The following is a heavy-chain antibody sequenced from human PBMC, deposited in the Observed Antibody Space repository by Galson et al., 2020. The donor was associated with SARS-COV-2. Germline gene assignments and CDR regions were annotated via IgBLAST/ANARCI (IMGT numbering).Heavy chain of an antibody. CDR2: INPSGGGT. D-gene: IGHD4-4*01. V-gene: IGHV1-46*01. J-gene: IGHJ4*02. CDR3: ARDSQGGNDYNYLLF. CDR1: RYTFTSYY. Sequence: ASVKVSCKASRYTFTSYYIHWVRQAPGQGLEWMGIINPSGGGTTYAQKFQCRVTMTRDTSTSTDYMELSSLRSEDTAVYYCARDSQGGNDYNYLLFWGQGTLVTVSS.